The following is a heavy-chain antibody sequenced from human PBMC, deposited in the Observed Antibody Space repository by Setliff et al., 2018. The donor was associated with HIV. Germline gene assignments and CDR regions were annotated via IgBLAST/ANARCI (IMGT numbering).Heavy chain of an antibody. D-gene: IGHD2-15*01. CDR2: IWHDVTKD. CDR3: AKGALGYCSGTICYPFDY. V-gene: IGHV3-33*06. CDR1: GFTFRNFG. Sequence: GGSLRLSCAASGFTFRNFGMHWVRQAPGKGLEWVAGIWHDVTKDYYADSVKGRFSLSGDYSKNTLYLQMNSLRAEDMAVYYCAKGALGYCSGTICYPFDYWAQGALVTVSS. J-gene: IGHJ4*02.